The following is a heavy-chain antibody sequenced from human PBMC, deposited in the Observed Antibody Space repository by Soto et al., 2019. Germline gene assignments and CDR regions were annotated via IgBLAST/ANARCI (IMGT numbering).Heavy chain of an antibody. D-gene: IGHD1-1*01. J-gene: IGHJ4*02. CDR2: ASPGGPT. CDR1: GDSISSYD. Sequence: WETLCLTCAVSGDSISSYDWNWIRQAAGRGLEWIDRASPGGPTQYTSSFETRVTVSVDMSTNQFFLELRSVTAADTAVYYCARVWGENWSYVDYWGQGTPVTVSS. CDR3: ARVWGENWSYVDY. V-gene: IGHV4-4*07.